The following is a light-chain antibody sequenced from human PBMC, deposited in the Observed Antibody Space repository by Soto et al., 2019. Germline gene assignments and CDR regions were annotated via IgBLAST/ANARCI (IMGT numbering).Light chain of an antibody. Sequence: DIVMTQSPDSLAVSLGERATINCKSSQSVLYSSNNKNYLAWYQQKPGQPPKLLIYWASTRESGVPDRFSGSGSGTDSPLTISTLRAEDVAFYYCHNYYTTPPPFGQGTKLETK. CDR1: QSVLYSSNNKNY. V-gene: IGKV4-1*01. CDR2: WAS. J-gene: IGKJ2*01. CDR3: HNYYTTPPP.